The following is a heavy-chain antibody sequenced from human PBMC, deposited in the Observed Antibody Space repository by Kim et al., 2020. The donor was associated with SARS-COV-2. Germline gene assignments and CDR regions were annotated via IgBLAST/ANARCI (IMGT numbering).Heavy chain of an antibody. CDR1: GFTFSSYW. D-gene: IGHD3-3*01. Sequence: GGSLRLSCAASGFTFSSYWMSWVRQAPGKGLEWVANIKQDGSEKYYVDSVKGRFTISRDNAKNSLYLQMNSLRAEDTAVYYCARDYPTYYDFWSGYHDYYYGMDVWGQGTTVTVSS. CDR3: ARDYPTYYDFWSGYHDYYYGMDV. J-gene: IGHJ6*02. CDR2: IKQDGSEK. V-gene: IGHV3-7*03.